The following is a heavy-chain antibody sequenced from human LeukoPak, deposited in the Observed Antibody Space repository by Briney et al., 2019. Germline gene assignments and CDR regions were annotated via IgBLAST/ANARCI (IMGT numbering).Heavy chain of an antibody. Sequence: SETLSLTCTVSGAPISDYCWSWVRQPAGKGLEWIGRIYSSGTTNYNPSLKTRVTMSVDTSKNQFSLRLSSVTAADSAVYYCARGYDRSGYYFYYFDYWGRGTLVTVSS. D-gene: IGHD3-22*01. V-gene: IGHV4-4*07. CDR1: GAPISDYC. CDR2: IYSSGTT. J-gene: IGHJ4*02. CDR3: ARGYDRSGYYFYYFDY.